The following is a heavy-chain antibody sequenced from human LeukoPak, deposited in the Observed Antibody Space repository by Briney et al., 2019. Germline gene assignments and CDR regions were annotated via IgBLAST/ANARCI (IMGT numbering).Heavy chain of an antibody. Sequence: PSETLSLTCTVSGGSISSYYWSWLRQPPGKGLEWIGYIYTSGSTNYNPSLKSRVTISVDTSKIQFSLKLSSVTAADTAVYYCARQGYSSSLDYWGQGTLVTVSS. CDR1: GGSISSYY. CDR3: ARQGYSSSLDY. CDR2: IYTSGST. V-gene: IGHV4-4*09. D-gene: IGHD6-13*01. J-gene: IGHJ4*02.